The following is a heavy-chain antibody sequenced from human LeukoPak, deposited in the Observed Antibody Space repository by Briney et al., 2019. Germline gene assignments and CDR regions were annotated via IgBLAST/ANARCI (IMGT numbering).Heavy chain of an antibody. CDR1: GFSFSIYT. CDR3: AKDLGYCSSFSCPFDY. J-gene: IGHJ4*02. CDR2: ISGSGGST. D-gene: IGHD2-2*01. Sequence: GGSLRLSCAVSGFSFSIYTMSWVRQAPGKGLEWVSAISGSGGSTYYADCVKGRFTISRHNSKNTLFLQMNSLRAEDTAVYYCAKDLGYCSSFSCPFDYWGQGTLVTVSS. V-gene: IGHV3-23*01.